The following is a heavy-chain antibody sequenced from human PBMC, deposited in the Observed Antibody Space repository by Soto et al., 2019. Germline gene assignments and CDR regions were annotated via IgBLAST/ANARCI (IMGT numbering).Heavy chain of an antibody. CDR1: GFTFSYYA. Sequence: QEQLVESGGGVVQPGRSLRLSCAASGFTFSYYAMHWVRQAPGKGLEWVEVIWSDGNNKYYADSVKGRFTISRDNSENALVLQMNRLRVEDTAMYFCAREVPVTGGPGTVGVFGCWGQGTQVTVSS. CDR3: AREVPVTGGPGTVGVFGC. V-gene: IGHV3-33*01. D-gene: IGHD2-8*02. CDR2: IWSDGNNK. J-gene: IGHJ4*02.